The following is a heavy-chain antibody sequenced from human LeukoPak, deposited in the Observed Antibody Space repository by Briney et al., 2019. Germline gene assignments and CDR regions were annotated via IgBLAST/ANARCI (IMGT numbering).Heavy chain of an antibody. Sequence: SETLSLTCAVYGGSFSGYNWSWIRQPPGKGLEWIGEINHSGSTNYNPSLKSRVTISVDTSKNQFSLKLSSVTAADTAVYYCARGSWFDPWGQGTLVTVSS. CDR2: INHSGST. J-gene: IGHJ5*02. CDR3: ARGSWFDP. CDR1: GGSFSGYN. V-gene: IGHV4-34*01.